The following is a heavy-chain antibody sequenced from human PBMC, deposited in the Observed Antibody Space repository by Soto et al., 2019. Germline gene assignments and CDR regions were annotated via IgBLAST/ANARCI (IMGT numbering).Heavy chain of an antibody. CDR2: ISGSGGST. CDR1: GFTFSSYA. D-gene: IGHD3-22*01. Sequence: GGSLRLSCAASGFTFSSYAMSWVRQAPGKGLEWVSAISGSGGSTYYADSVKGRFTIARENSKNTLYLQMNSLRAEDTAVYYCAKALAYYYDSSFDYWGQGTLVTVSS. J-gene: IGHJ4*02. CDR3: AKALAYYYDSSFDY. V-gene: IGHV3-23*01.